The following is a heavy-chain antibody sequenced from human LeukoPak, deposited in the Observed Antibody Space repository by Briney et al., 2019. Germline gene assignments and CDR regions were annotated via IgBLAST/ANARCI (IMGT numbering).Heavy chain of an antibody. D-gene: IGHD6-19*01. Sequence: SETLSLTCAVYGGSFSGYYWRWIRQPPGKGLEWVGEINHSGSTNYNPSLKSRVTISVDTSKNQFSLKLSSVTAADTAVYYCARDPHRPVAPLDYWGQGTLVTVSS. CDR1: GGSFSGYY. V-gene: IGHV4-34*01. CDR3: ARDPHRPVAPLDY. CDR2: INHSGST. J-gene: IGHJ4*02.